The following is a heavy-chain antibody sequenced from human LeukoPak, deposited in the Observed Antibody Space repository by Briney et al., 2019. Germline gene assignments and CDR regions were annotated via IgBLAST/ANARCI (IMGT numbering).Heavy chain of an antibody. D-gene: IGHD6-13*01. V-gene: IGHV4-59*08. Sequence: SETLSLTCTVSGASIRNYYWSWIRQSRGKGLEWIGYIYYSGSTNYNPSLESRVAMSVDTSKTQFSLRLSSVTAADTAIYYCARRYSSSWYVGFFDPWGQGTLVTVSS. J-gene: IGHJ5*02. CDR3: ARRYSSSWYVGFFDP. CDR2: IYYSGST. CDR1: GASIRNYY.